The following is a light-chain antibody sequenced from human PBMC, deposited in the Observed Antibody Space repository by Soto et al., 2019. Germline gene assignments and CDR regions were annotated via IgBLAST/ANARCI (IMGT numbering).Light chain of an antibody. Sequence: QSALTQPPSASGSPGQAVTISCTGTSSDVGGYKYVSRYQQHPGKAPKLMIYDVNKRPSGVPDRFSGSKSGNTASLIVSGLQAEDEGDFYCTSHAGSNNLLFGGGTKLTVL. CDR3: TSHAGSNNLL. V-gene: IGLV2-8*01. J-gene: IGLJ3*02. CDR1: SSDVGGYKY. CDR2: DVN.